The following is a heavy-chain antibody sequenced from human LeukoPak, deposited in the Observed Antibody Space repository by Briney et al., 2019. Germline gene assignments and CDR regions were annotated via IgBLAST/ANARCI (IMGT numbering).Heavy chain of an antibody. D-gene: IGHD4-23*01. CDR2: ISSSSSYI. V-gene: IGHV3-21*01. CDR1: RFTFSSYS. J-gene: IGHJ4*02. CDR3: ARATVVTPDFDY. Sequence: GGSLRLSCAASRFTFSSYSMNWVRQTPGKGLEWVSSISSSSSYIYYADSVKGRFTISRDNAKNSLYLQMNSLRAEDTAVYYCARATVVTPDFDYWGQGTLVTVSS.